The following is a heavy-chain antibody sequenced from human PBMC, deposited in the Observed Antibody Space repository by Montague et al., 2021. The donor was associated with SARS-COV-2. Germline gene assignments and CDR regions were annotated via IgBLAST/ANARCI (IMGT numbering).Heavy chain of an antibody. CDR2: IFYTGSA. CDR1: GGSFSGHY. V-gene: IGHV4-59*11. D-gene: IGHD3-10*01. CDR3: ARVGNYLGVY. J-gene: IGHJ4*02. Sequence: SETLSLTCAVYGGSFSGHYWNWIRQPPGKGLEWIGYIFYTGSANYNPSLKSRVTISVDTSNNQFSLKLKSMSAADTAVYYCARVGNYLGVYWGQGILVTVSS.